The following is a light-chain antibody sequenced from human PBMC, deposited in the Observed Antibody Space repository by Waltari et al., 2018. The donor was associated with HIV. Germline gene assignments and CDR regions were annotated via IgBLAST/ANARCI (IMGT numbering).Light chain of an antibody. J-gene: IGKJ1*01. CDR1: QSISNW. CDR2: KAS. Sequence: DIQMTQSLSTLSASVGDRVTLTCRASQSISNWLAWYQQKPGNAPKLLIYKASTLEGGVPSRFRGSGSGTEFTLTINSLQPDDFATYFCQQYYLSPWTFDQGP. V-gene: IGKV1-5*03. CDR3: QQYYLSPWT.